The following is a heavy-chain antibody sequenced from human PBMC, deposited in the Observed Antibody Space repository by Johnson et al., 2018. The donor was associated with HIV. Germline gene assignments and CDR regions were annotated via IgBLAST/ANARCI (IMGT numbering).Heavy chain of an antibody. Sequence: QLVESGGGLVQPGGSLRLSCAASGFTFSSYAMSWVRQAPGKELEWVSAISGGGGNTYYADYVKGRFTISRDNSKNTLYLQMNSLRAEDTAVYYCAKDRNALYWWSDAFDMWGQGTMVTVSS. D-gene: IGHD2-8*02. J-gene: IGHJ3*02. CDR2: ISGGGGNT. CDR1: GFTFSSYA. V-gene: IGHV3-23*04. CDR3: AKDRNALYWWSDAFDM.